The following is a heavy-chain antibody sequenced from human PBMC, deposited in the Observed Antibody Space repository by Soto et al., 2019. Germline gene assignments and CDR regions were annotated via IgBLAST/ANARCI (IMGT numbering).Heavy chain of an antibody. CDR2: IRSKANSYAT. Sequence: EVQLVESGGGLVQPGGSLKLSCAASGFTFSGSAMHWVRQASGKGLEWVGRIRSKANSYATAYAASVKGRFTISRDDSKNTAYLQMNSLKTEDTAVYYCTSVGAVAGRLGYYYGMDVWGQGTTVTVSS. CDR3: TSVGAVAGRLGYYYGMDV. CDR1: GFTFSGSA. D-gene: IGHD6-19*01. V-gene: IGHV3-73*01. J-gene: IGHJ6*02.